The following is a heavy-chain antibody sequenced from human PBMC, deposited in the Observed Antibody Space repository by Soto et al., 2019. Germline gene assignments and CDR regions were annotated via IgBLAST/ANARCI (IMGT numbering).Heavy chain of an antibody. D-gene: IGHD1-7*01. CDR3: AKNQERELPRVIDF. J-gene: IGHJ4*02. CDR1: GLTFSNYA. Sequence: EVRLLESGGGLVKPGGSLRLSCATSGLTFSNYAMSWVRQAQGGGLEWVSSMSGSSSTTYYADSVRGRFTISRDRSKNTRYLQMSSLRAEDTALYYCAKNQERELPRVIDFWGQGTLVTVAS. CDR2: MSGSSSTT. V-gene: IGHV3-23*01.